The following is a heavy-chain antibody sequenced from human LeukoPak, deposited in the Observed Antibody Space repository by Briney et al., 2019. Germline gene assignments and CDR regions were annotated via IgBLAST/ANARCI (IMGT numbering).Heavy chain of an antibody. CDR3: TRRYNYDSSGYYYVRDAFDI. CDR2: IRSKAYGGTT. CDR1: GFTFGVYV. V-gene: IGHV3-49*04. D-gene: IGHD3-22*01. Sequence: GGSLRLSCTASGFTFGVYVMSWVRQAPGKGLEWVGFIRSKAYGGTTKNAASVKGRFTISRDDSRSIAYLQMNSLKTEDTAVYYCTRRYNYDSSGYYYVRDAFDIWGQGTMVTVSS. J-gene: IGHJ3*02.